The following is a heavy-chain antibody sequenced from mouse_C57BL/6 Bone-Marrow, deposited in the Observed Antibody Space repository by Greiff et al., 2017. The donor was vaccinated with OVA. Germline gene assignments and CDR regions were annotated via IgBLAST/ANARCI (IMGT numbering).Heavy chain of an antibody. D-gene: IGHD1-1*01. CDR2: IDPSDSYT. Sequence: VQLQQPGAELVMPGASVQLSCKASGYTFTSYWMHWVKQRPGQGLEWIGEIDPSDSYTNYNQKFKGKSTLTVDKSSSTAYMQLSSLTSEDSAVYYCARRVLRQYYFDYWGQGTTLTVSS. V-gene: IGHV1-69*01. CDR1: GYTFTSYW. CDR3: ARRVLRQYYFDY. J-gene: IGHJ2*01.